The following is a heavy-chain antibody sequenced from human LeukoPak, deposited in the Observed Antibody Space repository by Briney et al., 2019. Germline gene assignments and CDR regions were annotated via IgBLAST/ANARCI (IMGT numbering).Heavy chain of an antibody. CDR1: GGSMSSNTYY. Sequence: SETLSLTCTVSGGSMSSNTYYWGWIRQPPGKGLEWIGTIYYSGSTYYNPSLKSRVTISADTSKNQFSLRLSSVTAADTAVYYCARRAGVGATNMFDYWGQGTLVTVSS. J-gene: IGHJ4*02. D-gene: IGHD1-26*01. CDR3: ARRAGVGATNMFDY. CDR2: IYYSGST. V-gene: IGHV4-39*01.